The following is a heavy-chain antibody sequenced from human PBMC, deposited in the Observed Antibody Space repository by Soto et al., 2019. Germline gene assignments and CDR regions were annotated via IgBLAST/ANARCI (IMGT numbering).Heavy chain of an antibody. J-gene: IGHJ3*02. D-gene: IGHD3-10*01. Sequence: PSETLSLTCTVSGGSISSSSYYWGWIRQPPGKGLEWIGSIYYSGSTYYNQSLKSRVTISVDTSKNQFSLKLSSVTAADTAVYYCARRITMVRSTLAFDIWGQGTMVTVSS. CDR2: IYYSGST. CDR3: ARRITMVRSTLAFDI. CDR1: GGSISSSSYY. V-gene: IGHV4-39*01.